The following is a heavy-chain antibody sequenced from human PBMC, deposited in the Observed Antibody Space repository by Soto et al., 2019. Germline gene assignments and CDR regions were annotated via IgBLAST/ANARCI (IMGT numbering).Heavy chain of an antibody. D-gene: IGHD3-22*01. Sequence: EVQLLESGGGFVQPGGSLRLSCAASGFTFRNYGLSWVRQPPGKGLEWVSGISGSGVGTYYADSVKGRFTISRDNSKNTLYLQMNSLRAEDTAVYYCAKEVAITALFDYWGQGTLVAVSS. CDR3: AKEVAITALFDY. CDR1: GFTFRNYG. CDR2: ISGSGVGT. J-gene: IGHJ4*02. V-gene: IGHV3-23*01.